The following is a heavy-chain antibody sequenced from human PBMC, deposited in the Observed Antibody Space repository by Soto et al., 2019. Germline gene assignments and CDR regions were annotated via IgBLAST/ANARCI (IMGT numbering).Heavy chain of an antibody. Sequence: GESLKISCKGSGYSFTTYWIGWVRQMPGKGLEWMVIIYPGDSDTRYSPSFQGQVTISADKSINTTYLQWSSLKASDTAIYYCARQAAAGKYYYAMDVWGQGTTVTVSS. CDR2: IYPGDSDT. CDR1: GYSFTTYW. CDR3: ARQAAAGKYYYAMDV. D-gene: IGHD6-13*01. V-gene: IGHV5-51*01. J-gene: IGHJ6*02.